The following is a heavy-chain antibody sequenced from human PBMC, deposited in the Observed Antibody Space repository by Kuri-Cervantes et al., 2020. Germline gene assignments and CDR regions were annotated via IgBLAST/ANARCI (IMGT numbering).Heavy chain of an antibody. Sequence: GESLKISCAASGFTFSSYGMHWVRQAPGKGLEWVSAISGSGGSTYYADSVKGRFTISRDNSKNTLYLQMNSLRAEDTAVYYCAKDSSSSWSGYYYYYYGMDVWGQGTTVTVSS. CDR1: GFTFSSYG. V-gene: IGHV3-23*01. CDR3: AKDSSSSWSGYYYYYYGMDV. CDR2: ISGSGGST. D-gene: IGHD6-13*01. J-gene: IGHJ6*02.